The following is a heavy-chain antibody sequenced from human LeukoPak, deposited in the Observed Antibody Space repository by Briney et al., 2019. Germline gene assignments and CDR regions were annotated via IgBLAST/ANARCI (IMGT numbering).Heavy chain of an antibody. J-gene: IGHJ3*02. V-gene: IGHV3-23*01. CDR1: GFTFSSYA. CDR2: ISGSGDTT. Sequence: GGSLRLSCAASGFTFSSYAINWVRQAPGKGLEWVSAISGSGDTTYYADSVKGRFTISRVNSKKTLYLQMNNLGAEDTAVYYCAKPVRGPSLLTRDAFDIWGQGTLVTVSS. D-gene: IGHD3-9*01. CDR3: AKPVRGPSLLTRDAFDI.